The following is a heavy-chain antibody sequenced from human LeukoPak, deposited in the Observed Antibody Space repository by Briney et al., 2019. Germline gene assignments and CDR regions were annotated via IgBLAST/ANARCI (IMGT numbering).Heavy chain of an antibody. CDR2: INMYTANP. V-gene: IGHV7-4-1*02. Sequence: ASVKVSCKASGYTFTRHAINWLRQAPGQGLEWMGWINMYTANPAYAQGFTERFVSSLGTSVTTAYLQISNLKTEDTAVYYCARHDNDDDFDYWGQGTLVTVSS. J-gene: IGHJ4*02. CDR3: ARHDNDDDFDY. CDR1: GYTFTRHA. D-gene: IGHD3-16*01.